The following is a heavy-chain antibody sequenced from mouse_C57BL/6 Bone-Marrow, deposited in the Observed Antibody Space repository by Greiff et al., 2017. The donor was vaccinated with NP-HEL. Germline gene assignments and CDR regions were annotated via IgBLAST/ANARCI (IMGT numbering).Heavy chain of an antibody. J-gene: IGHJ2*01. CDR1: GFTFSSYT. D-gene: IGHD2-1*01. CDR2: ISGGGGNT. CDR3: ARIYYGNLPYYFDY. Sequence: EVKLMESGGGLVKPGGSLKLSCAASGFTFSSYTMSWVRQTPEKRLEWVATISGGGGNTYYLDSVKGRFTISRDNAKNTLYLQMSSLRSEDTALYYCARIYYGNLPYYFDYWGQGTTLTVSS. V-gene: IGHV5-9*01.